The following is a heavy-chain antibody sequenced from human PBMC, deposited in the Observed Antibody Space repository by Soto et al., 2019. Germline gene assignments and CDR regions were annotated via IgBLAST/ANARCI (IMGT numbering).Heavy chain of an antibody. V-gene: IGHV4-4*02. CDR3: AGLTIFGVVNWFDP. CDR1: SGSISSSNW. D-gene: IGHD3-3*01. J-gene: IGHJ5*02. CDR2: IYHSGST. Sequence: TSETLSLTCAVSSGSISSSNWWSWVRQPPGKGLEWIGEIYHSGSTNYNPSLKSRVTISVDKSKNQFSLKLSSVTAADTAVYYCAGLTIFGVVNWFDPWGQGTLVTVSS.